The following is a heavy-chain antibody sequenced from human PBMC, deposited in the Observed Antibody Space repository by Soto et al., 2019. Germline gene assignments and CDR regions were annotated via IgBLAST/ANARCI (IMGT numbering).Heavy chain of an antibody. CDR2: ISAYNGNT. D-gene: IGHD4-17*01. CDR1: GVTFSSYA. V-gene: IGHV1-18*01. CDR3: ARSENPDYGDYFP. J-gene: IGHJ5*02. Sequence: ASGKVSCKASGVTFSSYAISWVRQAPGQGLEWMGWISAYNGNTNYAQKLQGRVTMTTDTSTSTAYMELRSLRSDDTAVYYCARSENPDYGDYFPWGQGTLVTAPQ.